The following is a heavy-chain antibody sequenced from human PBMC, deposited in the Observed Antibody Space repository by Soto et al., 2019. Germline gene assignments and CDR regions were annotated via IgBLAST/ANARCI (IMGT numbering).Heavy chain of an antibody. CDR2: IYWDDDK. V-gene: IGHV2-5*02. J-gene: IGHJ4*02. CDR3: AHRGRDDYGDYVNPFDY. Sequence: QITLKESGPTLVNPTQTLTLTCTFSGFSLSTSGVGVGWIRQPPGKALEWLALIYWDDDKRYSPSLKSRLTITKDTYKNQVVLTMTNMDPVDTATYYCAHRGRDDYGDYVNPFDYWGQGTLVTVSS. CDR1: GFSLSTSGVG. D-gene: IGHD4-17*01.